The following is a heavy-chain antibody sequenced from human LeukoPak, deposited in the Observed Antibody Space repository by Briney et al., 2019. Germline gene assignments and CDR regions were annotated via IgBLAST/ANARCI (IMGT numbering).Heavy chain of an antibody. D-gene: IGHD3-22*01. V-gene: IGHV3-23*01. CDR3: AKDQFYDSSGYYRLPYAFDI. J-gene: IGHJ3*02. Sequence: TGGSLRLSCAASGFTFSSYAMSWVRQAPGKGLEWVSAIRGSGGSTYYADSVKGRFTISRDNSKNTLYLQMNSLRAEDTAVYYCAKDQFYDSSGYYRLPYAFDIWGQGTMVTVSS. CDR1: GFTFSSYA. CDR2: IRGSGGST.